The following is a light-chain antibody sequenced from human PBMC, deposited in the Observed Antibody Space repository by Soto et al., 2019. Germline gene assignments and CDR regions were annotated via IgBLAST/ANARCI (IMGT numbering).Light chain of an antibody. V-gene: IGLV1-44*01. CDR3: AAWDDSLNAWV. J-gene: IGLJ3*02. CDR1: SSNIGSNT. Sequence: QSVLTQPPSASGTPGQWVTISCSGSSSNIGSNTVNWYQQLPGTAPKLLIYSNNQRPSGVPDRFSGSKSGTSASLAISGLQSEDEDDYYCAAWDDSLNAWVFGGGTKLTVL. CDR2: SNN.